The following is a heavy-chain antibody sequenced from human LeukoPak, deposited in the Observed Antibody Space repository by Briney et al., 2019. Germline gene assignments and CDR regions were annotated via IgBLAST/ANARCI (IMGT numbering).Heavy chain of an antibody. D-gene: IGHD6-13*01. V-gene: IGHV3-21*01. CDR2: ISSSSSYI. CDR1: EFTFSSYS. CDR3: ARGSPRVAAAGLVDY. J-gene: IGHJ4*02. Sequence: PGGSLRLSCAASEFTFSSYSMNWVRQAPGKGLEWVSSISSSSSYIYYADSVKGRFTISRDNTKNSLYLQMNSLRAEDTAVYYCARGSPRVAAAGLVDYWGQGTLVTVSS.